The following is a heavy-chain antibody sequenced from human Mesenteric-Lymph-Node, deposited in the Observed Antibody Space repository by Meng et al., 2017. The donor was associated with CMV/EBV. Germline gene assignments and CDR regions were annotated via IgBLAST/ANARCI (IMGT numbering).Heavy chain of an antibody. V-gene: IGHV2-5*02. Sequence: QITLKESGPTLVKPTQTLTLTCNFSGFSLSTSGVGVGWIRQPPGKALEWLALIDWDDDKRYSPSLKSRLTITKDTSKNQVVLTMTNMDPVDTATYYCAHSSGIAAAGPFYFDYWGQGTLVTVSS. CDR2: IDWDDDK. CDR1: GFSLSTSGVG. J-gene: IGHJ4*02. CDR3: AHSSGIAAAGPFYFDY. D-gene: IGHD6-13*01.